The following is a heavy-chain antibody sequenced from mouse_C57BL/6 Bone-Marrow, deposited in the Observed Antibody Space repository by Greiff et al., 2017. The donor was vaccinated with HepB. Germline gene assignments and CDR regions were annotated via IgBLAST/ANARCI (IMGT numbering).Heavy chain of an antibody. D-gene: IGHD1-1*01. V-gene: IGHV1-82*01. Sequence: VQLQQSGPELVKPGASVKISCKASGYAFSSSWMNWVQQRPGKGLEWIGRIYPGDGDTNYNGKFKGKATLTADKSSSTAYMQLSSLTSEYSAVYFCARPLLLRSAYAMDYWGQGTSVTVSS. CDR2: IYPGDGDT. CDR1: GYAFSSSW. J-gene: IGHJ4*01. CDR3: ARPLLLRSAYAMDY.